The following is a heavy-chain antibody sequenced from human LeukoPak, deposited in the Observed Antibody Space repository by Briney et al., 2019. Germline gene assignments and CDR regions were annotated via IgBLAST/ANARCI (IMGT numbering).Heavy chain of an antibody. CDR1: GYIFNICY. D-gene: IGHD2/OR15-2a*01. Sequence: ASVKVSCKGSGYIFNICYMLRVRQAPGHGLEWMGIINPRSGSKPYAQKFQGRVTMTRDTSTSTVYMELSSLTYDDKAVYYCALESVREYYGRANCPNDYWGQGTLVTVSS. J-gene: IGHJ4*02. CDR2: INPRSGSK. V-gene: IGHV1-46*02. CDR3: ALESVREYYGRANCPNDY.